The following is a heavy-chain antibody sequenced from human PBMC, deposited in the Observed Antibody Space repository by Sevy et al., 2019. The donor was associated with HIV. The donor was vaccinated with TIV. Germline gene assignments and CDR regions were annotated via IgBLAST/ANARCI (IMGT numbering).Heavy chain of an antibody. J-gene: IGHJ6*02. CDR1: GFTFSSAW. V-gene: IGHV3-15*01. D-gene: IGHD5-12*01. CDR3: ITDPGYRGYDEEVINYYYYGMDV. Sequence: GGSLRLSCAASGFTFSSAWMSWVRQAPGKGLEWVGRIKSEIDGGAIDYAAPVKGRFSISREESKNTVYLQMNGLKTEDTAVYYCITDPGYRGYDEEVINYYYYGMDVWGQGTTVTVSS. CDR2: IKSEIDGGAI.